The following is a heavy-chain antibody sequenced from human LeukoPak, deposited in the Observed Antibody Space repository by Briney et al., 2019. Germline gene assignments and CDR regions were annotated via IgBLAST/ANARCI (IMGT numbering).Heavy chain of an antibody. J-gene: IGHJ6*02. D-gene: IGHD2-15*01. CDR1: GGSFSGYY. CDR3: ARGTRILQPTSYGMDV. Sequence: NPSETLSLTCAVYGGSFSGYYWSWIRQPPGKGLEWIGEINHSGSTNYNPSLKSRVTISVDTSKNQFSLKLSSVTAADTAVYYCARGTRILQPTSYGMDVWGQGTTVTVSS. CDR2: INHSGST. V-gene: IGHV4-34*01.